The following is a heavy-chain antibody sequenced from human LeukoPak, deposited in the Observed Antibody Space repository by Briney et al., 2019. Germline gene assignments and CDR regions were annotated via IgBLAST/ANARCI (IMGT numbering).Heavy chain of an antibody. V-gene: IGHV1-18*01. CDR3: ARGPDCGGSCYPFMALEYFQH. J-gene: IGHJ1*01. CDR2: ISAYNGNT. CDR1: GYTFTSYG. D-gene: IGHD2-15*01. Sequence: GASVKVSCKASGYTFTSYGISWVRQAPGQGLEWMGWISAYNGNTNYAQKLQGRVTMTTDTSTSTAYMELRSLRSDDTAVYYCARGPDCGGSCYPFMALEYFQHWGQGTLVTVSS.